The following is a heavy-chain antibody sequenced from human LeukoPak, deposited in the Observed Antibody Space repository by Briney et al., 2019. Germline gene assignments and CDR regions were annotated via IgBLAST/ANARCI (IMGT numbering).Heavy chain of an antibody. J-gene: IGHJ4*02. Sequence: GGSLRLSCAASGLTFSDYGMHWVRQAPGKGLEWVAVIWYDGSDKYYADSVRGRFAISRDNSKNTLYLQMNSLRAEDTAVYYCARDRATVRFDYWGQGTLVTVSS. V-gene: IGHV3-33*01. CDR2: IWYDGSDK. D-gene: IGHD4-11*01. CDR3: ARDRATVRFDY. CDR1: GLTFSDYG.